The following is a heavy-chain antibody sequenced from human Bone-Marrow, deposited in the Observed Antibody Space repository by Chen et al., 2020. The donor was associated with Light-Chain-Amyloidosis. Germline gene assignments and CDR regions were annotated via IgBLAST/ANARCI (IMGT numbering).Heavy chain of an antibody. J-gene: IGHJ6*02. CDR3: ARETPYYDSEDYYGMDV. CDR2: IYYSGST. Sequence: QVQLQESGPGLVKPSQTLSLTCTVSGGSISSGGYYWSWIRQHPGKGLEWIGYIYYSGSTSYNPSLKSRVTISVDTSKNQFSLKLSSVTAADTAVYYCARETPYYDSEDYYGMDVWGQGTTVTVSS. V-gene: IGHV4-31*03. CDR1: GGSISSGGYY. D-gene: IGHD3-22*01.